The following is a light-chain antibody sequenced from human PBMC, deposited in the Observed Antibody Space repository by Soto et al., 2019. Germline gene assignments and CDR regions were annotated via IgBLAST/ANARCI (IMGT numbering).Light chain of an antibody. CDR2: GAS. CDR1: QSVSSN. J-gene: IGKJ3*01. V-gene: IGKV3-20*01. CDR3: QHYGTSPFT. Sequence: EIVMTQSPATLSVSPGERATLSCRASQSVSSNLGWYQQKPGQAPRLLIYGASSRATGIPDRFSGSGSGTDFTLTITGLEPEDFAVYYCQHYGTSPFTFGPGTKVDIK.